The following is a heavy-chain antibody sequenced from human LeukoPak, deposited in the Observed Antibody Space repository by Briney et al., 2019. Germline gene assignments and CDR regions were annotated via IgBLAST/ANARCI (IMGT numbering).Heavy chain of an antibody. V-gene: IGHV3-30*02. J-gene: IGHJ6*03. CDR2: IRYDGSSK. CDR3: AKVQGQWLDPFYMDV. D-gene: IGHD6-19*01. CDR1: GFTFSSYG. Sequence: GGSLRLSCAASGFTFSSYGMHWVRQAPGKGLEWVVFIRYDGSSKYYADSVKGRFTISRDDSKNTLYLQMNSLRVEDTAVYYCAKVQGQWLDPFYMDVWGKGTTVTVSS.